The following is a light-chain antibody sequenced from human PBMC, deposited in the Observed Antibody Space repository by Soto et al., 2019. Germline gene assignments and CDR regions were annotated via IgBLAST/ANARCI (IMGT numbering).Light chain of an antibody. V-gene: IGLV2-14*01. CDR1: SSDVGAYNY. Sequence: QSALTQPASVSGSPGQSITISCTGTSSDVGAYNYVSWYQQHPGKAAKLMIYDVSNRPSGVSNRFSGSKSDNTASLTISGLQAEDEADYYCSSYTSTTLVVFGGGTKLTVL. CDR3: SSYTSTTLVV. CDR2: DVS. J-gene: IGLJ2*01.